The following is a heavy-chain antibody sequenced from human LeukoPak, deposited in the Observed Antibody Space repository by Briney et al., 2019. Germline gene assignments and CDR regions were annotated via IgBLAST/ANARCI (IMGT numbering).Heavy chain of an antibody. CDR3: ATNAGWFRLDS. CDR1: GFIFSNSW. D-gene: IGHD2-15*01. Sequence: GGSLRLSCAASGFIFSNSWMTCVRQAPGKGLEWVANIKGDGSEKEYVESVKGRFTISRDNAKNSLYLQMNSLRAEDTAVYYCATNAGWFRLDSWGQGALVTVSS. V-gene: IGHV3-7*05. CDR2: IKGDGSEK. J-gene: IGHJ4*02.